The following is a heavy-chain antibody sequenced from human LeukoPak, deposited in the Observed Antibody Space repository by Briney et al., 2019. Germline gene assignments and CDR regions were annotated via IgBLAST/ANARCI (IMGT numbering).Heavy chain of an antibody. D-gene: IGHD3-22*01. V-gene: IGHV4-59*01. CDR3: ARALNQNYYDSSGYSD. CDR2: IYYSGST. Sequence: SETLSLTCTVSGGSISSYYWSWIRQPPGKGLEWHGYIYYSGSTNYNPSLKSRVTISVDTSKNQFSLKLSSVTAADTAVYYCARALNQNYYDSSGYSDWGQGTLVTGSS. J-gene: IGHJ4*02. CDR1: GGSISSYY.